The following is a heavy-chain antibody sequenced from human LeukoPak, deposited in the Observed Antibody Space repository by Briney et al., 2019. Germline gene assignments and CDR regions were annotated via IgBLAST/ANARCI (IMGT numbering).Heavy chain of an antibody. CDR2: ISSSGSTI. Sequence: PGGSLRLSCAASGFTFSDYYMSWIRQAPGKGLEWVSYISSSGSTIYYADSVKGRFTISRDNAKNSLYLQMNSLRAEDTAVYYCARAPPYIRGYSYRFDYWGQGTLVTVSS. J-gene: IGHJ4*02. V-gene: IGHV3-11*04. D-gene: IGHD5-18*01. CDR3: ARAPPYIRGYSYRFDY. CDR1: GFTFSDYY.